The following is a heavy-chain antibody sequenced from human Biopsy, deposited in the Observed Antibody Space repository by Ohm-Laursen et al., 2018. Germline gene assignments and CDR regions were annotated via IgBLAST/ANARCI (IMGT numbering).Heavy chain of an antibody. Sequence: SQTLSLTCTVSGGSISRDYWAWIRQPAGKGLEWIGRIYTSGSPNYNLSLESRVTMSVDTSKNQFSLNLRSVTAADTAVYYCARGTGRYYVYGAFDIWGQGTVVTVSS. J-gene: IGHJ3*02. CDR3: ARGTGRYYVYGAFDI. D-gene: IGHD1-26*01. V-gene: IGHV4-4*07. CDR1: GGSISRDY. CDR2: IYTSGSP.